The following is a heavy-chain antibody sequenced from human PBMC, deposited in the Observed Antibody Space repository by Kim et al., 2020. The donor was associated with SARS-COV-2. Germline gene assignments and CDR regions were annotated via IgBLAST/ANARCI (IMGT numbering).Heavy chain of an antibody. CDR3: ARGGHLGWSDP. CDR2: ISGNGDTT. Sequence: GGSLRLSCAASGFTFSHSAITWVRQAPGQGLEWVSVISGNGDTTFYADAVKGRFSISRDQSKNTAYLQMNSLRVEDTAVYYCARGGHLGWSDPWGQGT. J-gene: IGHJ5*02. D-gene: IGHD3-16*01. CDR1: GFTFSHSA. V-gene: IGHV3-23*01.